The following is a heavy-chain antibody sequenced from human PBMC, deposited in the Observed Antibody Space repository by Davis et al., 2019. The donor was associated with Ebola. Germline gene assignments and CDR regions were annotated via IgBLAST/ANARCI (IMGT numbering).Heavy chain of an antibody. D-gene: IGHD6-13*01. CDR2: ISWNSGSK. Sequence: SLKISCAASGFTFEDYAMHWVRQAPGKGLEWVSGISWNSGSKGYADSVKGRFTISRDSAKSSLYLQINSLTAEDTALYYCAKDIGALPYSSPFDYWGQGTLVTVSS. J-gene: IGHJ4*02. V-gene: IGHV3-9*01. CDR3: AKDIGALPYSSPFDY. CDR1: GFTFEDYA.